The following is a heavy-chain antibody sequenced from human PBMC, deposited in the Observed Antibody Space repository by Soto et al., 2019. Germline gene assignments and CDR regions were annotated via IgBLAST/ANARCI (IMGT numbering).Heavy chain of an antibody. J-gene: IGHJ4*02. D-gene: IGHD6-25*01. Sequence: SETLSLTCSIYSGSFSGYYWSWIRHPPGKGLEWIGEISQSGNTNYSPSLKSRLSISIDTSKKQFSLALASVSAADTAVYYCARAPKVSGLSHTRPDFWGQGTLVTVSS. CDR1: SGSFSGYY. CDR2: ISQSGNT. CDR3: ARAPKVSGLSHTRPDF. V-gene: IGHV4-34*01.